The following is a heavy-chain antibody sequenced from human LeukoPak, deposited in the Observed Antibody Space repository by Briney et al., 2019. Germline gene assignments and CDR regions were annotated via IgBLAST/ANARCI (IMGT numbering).Heavy chain of an antibody. D-gene: IGHD2-2*01. CDR2: IIPIFGTA. CDR3: ARVIVVVPAGLGRVSHYYYYYYMDV. V-gene: IGHV1-69*13. CDR1: GGTFSSYA. Sequence: SVKVSCKASGGTFSSYAISWVRQAPGQGLEWMGRIIPIFGTANYAQKFQGRVTITVDESTSTAYMELSSLRSEDTAVYYCARVIVVVPAGLGRVSHYYYYYYMDVWGKGTTVTVSS. J-gene: IGHJ6*03.